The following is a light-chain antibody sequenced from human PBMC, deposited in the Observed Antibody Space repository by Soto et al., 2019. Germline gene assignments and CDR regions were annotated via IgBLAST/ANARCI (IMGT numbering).Light chain of an antibody. Sequence: QSVLTQPPSASGSPGQSVTISLTGTSIDVGRYNYVSWYQQHPGKAPKLMIYEVTKRPSGVPDRFSGSKSGNTASLTVSGVQAEDEADYFCSSYAGSNVIFGGGTKLTVL. CDR1: SIDVGRYNY. J-gene: IGLJ2*01. V-gene: IGLV2-8*01. CDR2: EVT. CDR3: SSYAGSNVI.